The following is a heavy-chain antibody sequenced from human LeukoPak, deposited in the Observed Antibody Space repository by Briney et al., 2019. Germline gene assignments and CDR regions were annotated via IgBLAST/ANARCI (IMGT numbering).Heavy chain of an antibody. J-gene: IGHJ4*02. D-gene: IGHD1-26*01. CDR3: ARMYSGSYDY. Sequence: ASVTVSCKASGYTFINFYIHWVRQAPGQGLEWMGIINPSGGSATYAQKFQGRVTMTRDTSTSTVYMELSSLRPEDTAVYYCARMYSGSYDYWGQGTLVTVSS. CDR2: INPSGGSA. CDR1: GYTFINFY. V-gene: IGHV1-46*01.